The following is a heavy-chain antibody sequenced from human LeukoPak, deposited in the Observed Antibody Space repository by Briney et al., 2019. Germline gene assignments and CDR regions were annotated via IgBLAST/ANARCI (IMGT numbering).Heavy chain of an antibody. Sequence: SETLSLTCTVSGGSISSDDYYWTWMRQPAGKGLEWIGRVRTSGTTDFNPSLKSRVSISLDTSQNQFSLKLTSVTAADTAVYYCARGFTFGHGAMFDYWGQGTLVTVSP. D-gene: IGHD4-17*01. J-gene: IGHJ4*02. CDR1: GGSISSDDYY. CDR2: VRTSGTT. CDR3: ARGFTFGHGAMFDY. V-gene: IGHV4-61*02.